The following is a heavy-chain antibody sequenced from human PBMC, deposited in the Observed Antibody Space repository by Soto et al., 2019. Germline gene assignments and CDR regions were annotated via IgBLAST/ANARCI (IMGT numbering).Heavy chain of an antibody. V-gene: IGHV3-30*18. D-gene: IGHD3-10*01. CDR2: TSYDGRHT. CDR1: GFTFSEYG. Sequence: QVQLVESGGGVVQPGGSLRLTCAASGFTFSEYGIHWVRQAPGKGLEWVAITSYDGRHTSYVDSVKGRFTISRDNSRNTAFLEMNRLRVEDTAVYYCAKTRNSVINYNYYDNMDVWGQGTTVTVSS. J-gene: IGHJ6*02. CDR3: AKTRNSVINYNYYDNMDV.